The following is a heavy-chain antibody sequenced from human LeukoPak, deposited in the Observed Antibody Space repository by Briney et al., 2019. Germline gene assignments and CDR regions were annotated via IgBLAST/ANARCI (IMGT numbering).Heavy chain of an antibody. J-gene: IGHJ4*02. CDR1: GFTFSSFG. D-gene: IGHD6-6*01. V-gene: IGHV3-23*01. Sequence: GGSLRLSCAASGFTFSSFGMSWVRQAPGKGLEWVSAISGSGGSTYYADSVKGRFTISRDNSKNTLYLQMNSLRAEDTAVYYCANTAARRGLDDYWGQGTLVTVSS. CDR2: ISGSGGST. CDR3: ANTAARRGLDDY.